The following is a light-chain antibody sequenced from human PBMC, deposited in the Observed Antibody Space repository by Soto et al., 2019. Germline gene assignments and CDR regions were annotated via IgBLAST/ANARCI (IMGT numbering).Light chain of an antibody. J-gene: IGKJ1*01. CDR2: TAS. Sequence: DIQMTQSPSTLSASVGDRVTITCRASQSINTWLAWYQQKPGKAPRLLIYTASSLESGVPSRFSGSGSGTEFTHTISSLQPDDVATYYCQQHESYARTFGQGTKVEIK. V-gene: IGKV1-5*03. CDR3: QQHESYART. CDR1: QSINTW.